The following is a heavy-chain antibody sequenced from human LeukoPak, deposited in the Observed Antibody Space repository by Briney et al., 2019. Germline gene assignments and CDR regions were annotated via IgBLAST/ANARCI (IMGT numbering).Heavy chain of an antibody. J-gene: IGHJ5*02. V-gene: IGHV4-39*01. CDR1: GGSISSSRYY. Sequence: SETLSLTCTVSGGSISSSRYYWGWIRHPPGKGLEWIGNIYYSESTYYNPSLKSRVTISVDTSKNQFSLKLSSVTAADTAVYYCARLMRIHPNWFDPWGQGTLVTVSS. CDR2: IYYSEST. CDR3: ARLMRIHPNWFDP.